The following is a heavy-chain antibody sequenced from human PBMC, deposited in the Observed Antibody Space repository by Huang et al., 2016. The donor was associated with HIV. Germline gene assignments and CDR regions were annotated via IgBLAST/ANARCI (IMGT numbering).Heavy chain of an antibody. J-gene: IGHJ4*02. CDR1: GGTFSKYA. V-gene: IGHV1-69*13. Sequence: QVQLVQSGAEVKTPGSSVKVSCKDSGGTFSKYAISWVRQATGQGLEWMGGIIPMFGKPNYARKFQGRVTITADDSTSTTYVEVSSLRSEDTALYYCARGQLGSYGDYDVLYWGQGTLVTVSS. CDR2: IIPMFGKP. CDR3: ARGQLGSYGDYDVLY. D-gene: IGHD4-17*01.